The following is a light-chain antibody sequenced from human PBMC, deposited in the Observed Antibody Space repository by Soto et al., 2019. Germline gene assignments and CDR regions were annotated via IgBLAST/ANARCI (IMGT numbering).Light chain of an antibody. V-gene: IGLV2-14*01. CDR1: SSDVGDYDY. CDR3: SSYSSTITLVV. Sequence: QSALTQPASVSGSPGQSITISCTGTSSDVGDYDYVSWYRHHPGKVPKLIIYGVSNRPSGISNRFSGSKSGDTASLTISGLQAEDEADYYCSSYSSTITLVVFGGGTKVTVL. CDR2: GVS. J-gene: IGLJ2*01.